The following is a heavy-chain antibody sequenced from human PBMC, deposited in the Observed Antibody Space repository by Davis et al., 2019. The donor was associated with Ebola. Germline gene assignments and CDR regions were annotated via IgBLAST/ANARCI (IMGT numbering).Heavy chain of an antibody. D-gene: IGHD3-22*01. CDR1: GYDFSNLW. J-gene: IGHJ4*03. V-gene: IGHV5-51*01. CDR3: ARQESLYGSSDY. Sequence: GESLKISCKGSGYDFSNLWIAWVRQMPGKGLEWMGIIYPGDSDTRYSPSFEGQVTISVDRSITTAYLQWRSLRASDTAIYYCARQESLYGSSDYWGQGTTVTVSS. CDR2: IYPGDSDT.